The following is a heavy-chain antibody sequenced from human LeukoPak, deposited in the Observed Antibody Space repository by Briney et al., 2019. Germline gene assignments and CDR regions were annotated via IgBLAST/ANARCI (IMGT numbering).Heavy chain of an antibody. J-gene: IGHJ6*03. D-gene: IGHD1-26*01. Sequence: GGSLRLSCAASGFTFSDYYMTWFRQAPGKGLEWVSYISGPGTTISYADSVQGRFTISRDNAKNSLYLQMNSLRDEDTAVYYCARDPYSGSYGDYYYYYMDVWGKGTTVTISS. V-gene: IGHV3-11*04. CDR1: GFTFSDYY. CDR2: ISGPGTTI. CDR3: ARDPYSGSYGDYYYYYMDV.